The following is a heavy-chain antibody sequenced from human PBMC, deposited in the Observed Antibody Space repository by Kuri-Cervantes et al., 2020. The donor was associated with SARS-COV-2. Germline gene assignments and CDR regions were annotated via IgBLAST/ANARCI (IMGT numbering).Heavy chain of an antibody. CDR2: ISYDGSNK. CDR3: VFLPWQWLVRGDY. Sequence: SLRLSCAASGFTFSSYWMHWVRQAPGKGLEWVAVISYDGSNKYYADSVKSRFTISRDNYKNTLYLQMDSLRAEDTVAYYCVFLPWQWLVRGDYWGQGTLVTVSS. V-gene: IGHV3-30*01. D-gene: IGHD6-19*01. J-gene: IGHJ4*02. CDR1: GFTFSSYW.